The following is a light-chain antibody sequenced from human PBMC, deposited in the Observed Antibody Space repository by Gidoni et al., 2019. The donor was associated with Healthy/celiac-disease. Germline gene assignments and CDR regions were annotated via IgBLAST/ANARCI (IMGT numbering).Light chain of an antibody. Sequence: EIVLTQSPGTLSLSPGERTTLSCRASQSVSSSYLAWYQQKPGQATRLLSYGASSRATGIPDRFSGSGYGTDFILTISRLEPEDFAVYYCQQYGSSPIFGQXTKLEIK. CDR3: QQYGSSPI. V-gene: IGKV3-20*01. CDR1: QSVSSSY. J-gene: IGKJ2*01. CDR2: GAS.